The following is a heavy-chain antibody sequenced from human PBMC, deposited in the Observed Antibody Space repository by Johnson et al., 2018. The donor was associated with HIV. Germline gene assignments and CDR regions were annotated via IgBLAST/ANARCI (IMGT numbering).Heavy chain of an antibody. D-gene: IGHD1-26*01. Sequence: VQLVESGGGLVQPGGSLRLSCAASGFTFSSYAMHWVRQAPGKGLEYVSGISSNGGSTYYADSVKGRFTISRDSSKNTLYLQINSLRAEDTAVYYCAKGGSYAPFDAFDIWGRWTMVTVSS. CDR1: GFTFSSYA. V-gene: IGHV3-64*04. J-gene: IGHJ3*02. CDR2: ISSNGGST. CDR3: AKGGSYAPFDAFDI.